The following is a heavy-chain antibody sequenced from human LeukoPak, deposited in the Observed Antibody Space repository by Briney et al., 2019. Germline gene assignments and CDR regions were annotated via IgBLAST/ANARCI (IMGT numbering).Heavy chain of an antibody. D-gene: IGHD2-21*01. Sequence: SGGSLRLSCAASGFTFSDYYLSWIRQAPGKGLEWVSYIVGDGATYYADSVKGRFTISRDNAQKSLCLQMNSLRAEDTAIYYCARGFRAVVGGDGSYCGMDVWGQGTTVIVSS. V-gene: IGHV3-11*01. CDR1: GFTFSDYY. CDR3: ARGFRAVVGGDGSYCGMDV. J-gene: IGHJ6*02. CDR2: IVGDGAT.